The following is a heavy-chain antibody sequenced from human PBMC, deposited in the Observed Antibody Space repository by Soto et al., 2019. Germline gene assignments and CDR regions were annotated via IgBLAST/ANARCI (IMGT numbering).Heavy chain of an antibody. CDR3: ARAMVDNYSWNEWWFAP. D-gene: IGHD1-20*01. V-gene: IGHV4-61*08. CDR1: GGSVSSGVYY. CDR2: IYYSGST. J-gene: IGHJ5*02. Sequence: SETLSLSCAVYGGSVSSGVYYWSCIRQHPGKGLEWIGYIYYSGSTYYNPSLKSRVTISVDTSKNQFSLKLSSVTAADTAVYYCARAMVDNYSWNEWWFAPWGQGTPVTVSS.